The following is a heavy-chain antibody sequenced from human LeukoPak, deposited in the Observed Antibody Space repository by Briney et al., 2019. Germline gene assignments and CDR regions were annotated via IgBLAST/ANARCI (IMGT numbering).Heavy chain of an antibody. D-gene: IGHD6-13*01. J-gene: IGHJ5*02. Sequence: SETLSLTCTVSSGSISSGSISSYYWSWIRQPPGKGLEWIGYIYYSGSTNYNPSLKSRVTISVDTSKNQFSLKLSSVTAADTAVYYCARQVAAAGFYWFDPWGQGTLVTVSS. V-gene: IGHV4-61*01. CDR1: SGSISSGSISSYY. CDR3: ARQVAAAGFYWFDP. CDR2: IYYSGST.